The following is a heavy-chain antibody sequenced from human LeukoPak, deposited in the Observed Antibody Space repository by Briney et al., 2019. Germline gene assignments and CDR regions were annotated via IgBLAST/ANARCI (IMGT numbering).Heavy chain of an antibody. Sequence: LAGGSLRLSCAASGFTFSSYAMTWVRQAPGKGLEWVSSVSAGGGSTYYADSVKGRFTISRDNSKNTLYLQMNSLRAEDTAVYYCAKYALRFLEWFLNPLRRFDYWGQGTLVTVSS. CDR1: GFTFSSYA. J-gene: IGHJ4*02. V-gene: IGHV3-23*01. CDR3: AKYALRFLEWFLNPLRRFDY. D-gene: IGHD3-3*01. CDR2: VSAGGGST.